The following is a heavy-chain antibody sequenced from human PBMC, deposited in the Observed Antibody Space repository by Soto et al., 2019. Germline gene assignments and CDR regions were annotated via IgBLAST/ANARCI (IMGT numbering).Heavy chain of an antibody. CDR2: IGASGSST. CDR1: GFTFSNHA. D-gene: IGHD3-3*01. V-gene: IGHV3-23*01. CDR3: AKDRQFYDFWSGYYFDY. Sequence: GGSLRLSCVASGFTFSNHAMTWVRQAPGNGLEWVSAIGASGSSTFYADSVRGRFSISRDNSKNTLYLQMNNLRADDTAVYYCAKDRQFYDFWSGYYFDYWGQGIRVTV. J-gene: IGHJ4*02.